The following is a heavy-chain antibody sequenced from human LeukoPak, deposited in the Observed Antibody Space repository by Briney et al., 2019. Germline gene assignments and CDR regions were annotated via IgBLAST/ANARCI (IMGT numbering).Heavy chain of an antibody. V-gene: IGHV3-23*01. CDR3: ARKITMVRGPLIKGYFDL. D-gene: IGHD3-10*01. Sequence: GGSLRLSCSGSGFTFMNYVMAWVRRAPGKGLEWVSSIRLGGGLTHSADPVKGRFIISRDMNTLFLQMNNLRPEDTAMYYCARKITMVRGPLIKGYFDLWGRGTLVSVSP. CDR1: GFTFMNYV. J-gene: IGHJ2*01. CDR2: IRLGGGLT.